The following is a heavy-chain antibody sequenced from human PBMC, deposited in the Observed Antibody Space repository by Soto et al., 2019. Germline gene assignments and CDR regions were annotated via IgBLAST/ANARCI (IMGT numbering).Heavy chain of an antibody. V-gene: IGHV3-23*01. CDR3: SKDGDIVATTHFDY. CDR2: ISGSGGST. D-gene: IGHD5-12*01. Sequence: EVQLLESGGGLVPPGGSLRLSCAASGFTFSSYAMSWVSQAPGKGLEWVSAISGSGGSTYYADSVKGRFTISRDNSKNTLYRQMNSLRAEDTAVYYCSKDGDIVATTHFDYWGQGTLVTVSA. CDR1: GFTFSSYA. J-gene: IGHJ4*02.